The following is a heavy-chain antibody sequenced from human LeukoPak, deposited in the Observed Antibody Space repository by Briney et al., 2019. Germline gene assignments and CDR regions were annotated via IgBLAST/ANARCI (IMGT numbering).Heavy chain of an antibody. CDR2: ISYDGSNK. Sequence: GGSLRLSCAASGFTFSSYAMHWVRQAPGKGLEWVAVISYDGSNKYYADSVKGRFTISRDNSKNTLCLQMNSLRAEDTAVYYCARGQSSWFDPWGQGTLVTVSS. J-gene: IGHJ5*02. V-gene: IGHV3-30-3*01. CDR3: ARGQSSWFDP. D-gene: IGHD2-2*01. CDR1: GFTFSSYA.